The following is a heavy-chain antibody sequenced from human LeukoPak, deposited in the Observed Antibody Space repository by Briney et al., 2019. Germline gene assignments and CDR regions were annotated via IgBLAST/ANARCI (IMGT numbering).Heavy chain of an antibody. V-gene: IGHV3-30*18. CDR3: AKEPDSGWYEGLFDY. CDR1: GFTFSSYG. Sequence: GRSLRLSCAVSGFTFSSYGMHWVRQAPGKGLEWVAVISYDGSKKYYADSVKGRFTISRDNSKNTLYLQMNSLRAEDTAVYYCAKEPDSGWYEGLFDYWGQGTLVTVSS. D-gene: IGHD6-19*01. CDR2: ISYDGSKK. J-gene: IGHJ4*02.